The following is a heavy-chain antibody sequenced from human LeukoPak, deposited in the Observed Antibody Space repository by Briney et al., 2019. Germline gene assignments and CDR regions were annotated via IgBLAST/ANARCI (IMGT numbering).Heavy chain of an antibody. J-gene: IGHJ4*02. CDR2: INHSGST. CDR3: ARVAAEAYDFWSGYYQYYFDY. CDR1: GGSISSSSYY. D-gene: IGHD3-3*01. Sequence: SETLSLTCTVSGGSISSSSYYWSWIRQPPGKGLEWIGEINHSGSTNYNPSLKSRVTISVDTSKNQFSLKLSSVTAADTAVYYCARVAAEAYDFWSGYYQYYFDYWGQGTLVTVSS. V-gene: IGHV4-39*07.